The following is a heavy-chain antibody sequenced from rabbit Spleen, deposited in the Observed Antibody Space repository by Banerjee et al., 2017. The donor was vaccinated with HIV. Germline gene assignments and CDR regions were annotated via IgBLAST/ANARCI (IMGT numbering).Heavy chain of an antibody. CDR3: ARGDSNYVRASDL. CDR1: GFSFSSNDY. J-gene: IGHJ3*01. Sequence: QEQLEESGGGLVQPEGSLTLTCKASGFSFSSNDYMCWVRQAPGKGLEWIGIIYAARGTTDYASWVNGRFTISSDNAQSTVDLKMTSLTAADTATYFCARGDSNYVRASDLWGQGTLVTVS. CDR2: IYAARGTT. D-gene: IGHD8-1*01. V-gene: IGHV1S43*01.